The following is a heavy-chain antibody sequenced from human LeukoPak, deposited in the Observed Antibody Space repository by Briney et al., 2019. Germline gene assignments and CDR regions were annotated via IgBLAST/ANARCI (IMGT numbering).Heavy chain of an antibody. V-gene: IGHV4-59*01. CDR1: GGSISSYY. Sequence: PSETLSLTCTVSGGSISSYYWSWIRQPPGKGLEWIGYIYYSGSTNYNPSLKSRVTISVDTSKNQFSLKLSSVTAADTAVYYCASGYCSGGSCSHMDVWGQGTTVTVSS. CDR2: IYYSGST. D-gene: IGHD2-15*01. J-gene: IGHJ6*02. CDR3: ASGYCSGGSCSHMDV.